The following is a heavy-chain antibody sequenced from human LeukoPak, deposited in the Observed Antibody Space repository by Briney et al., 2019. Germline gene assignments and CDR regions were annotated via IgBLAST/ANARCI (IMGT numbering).Heavy chain of an antibody. J-gene: IGHJ3*02. V-gene: IGHV4-59*11. CDR3: ARDLVTVTKGFDI. Sequence: PSETLSLTCAVSGDSFSSHYWTWIRQSPGTGLEWIGYISHIGRTNYNPSLKRRVTISIDTSKNHFSLKLRSVTAADTAVYYCARDLVTVTKGFDIWGQGTMVSVSS. D-gene: IGHD4-17*01. CDR2: ISHIGRT. CDR1: GDSFSSHY.